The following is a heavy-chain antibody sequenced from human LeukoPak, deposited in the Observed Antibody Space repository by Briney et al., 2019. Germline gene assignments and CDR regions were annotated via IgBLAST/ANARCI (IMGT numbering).Heavy chain of an antibody. CDR1: GYTFTSYG. J-gene: IGHJ4*02. CDR3: ARVGRDWDIVVVPAAPDY. D-gene: IGHD2-2*01. V-gene: IGHV1-18*01. Sequence: ASVKVSCKASGYTFTSYGISWVRQAPGQGLEWMGWISAYNGDTNYAQKLQCRVTMTTDTSTSTAYMELRTLRSDDTAVYCCARVGRDWDIVVVPAAPDYWGQGTLVTVSS. CDR2: ISAYNGDT.